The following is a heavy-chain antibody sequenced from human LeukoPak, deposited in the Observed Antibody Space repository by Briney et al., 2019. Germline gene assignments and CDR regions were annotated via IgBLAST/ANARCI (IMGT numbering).Heavy chain of an antibody. D-gene: IGHD2-2*01. CDR1: GFTFSNYE. V-gene: IGHV3-30*02. Sequence: GGSLRLSCAASGFTFSNYEMNWVRQAPGKGLEWVAFIRYDGSNKYYADSVKGRFTISRDNSKNTLYLQMYSLRAEDTAVYYCANRPVQYCSSTSCSYDYWGQGTLVTVSS. CDR2: IRYDGSNK. CDR3: ANRPVQYCSSTSCSYDY. J-gene: IGHJ4*02.